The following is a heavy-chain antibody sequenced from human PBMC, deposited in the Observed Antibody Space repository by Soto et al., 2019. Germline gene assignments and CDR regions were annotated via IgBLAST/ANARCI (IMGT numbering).Heavy chain of an antibody. CDR1: GFSFSSHA. J-gene: IGHJ5*02. Sequence: DVQLVESGGGLVKPGGSLRLSCAASGFSFSSHAMNWVRQAPGRGLEWVSSISSTSSYIHHAASVKGRDTISRDNAKSSLYLQLDGLRVDDTGVYYCVRDGRLQLQGEFFDHWGQGILVTVSS. CDR2: ISSTSSYI. CDR3: VRDGRLQLQGEFFDH. D-gene: IGHD2-21*02. V-gene: IGHV3-21*06.